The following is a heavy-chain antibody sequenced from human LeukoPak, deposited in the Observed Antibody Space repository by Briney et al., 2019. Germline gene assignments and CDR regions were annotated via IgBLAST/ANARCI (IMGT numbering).Heavy chain of an antibody. CDR3: AYGSGSFDY. V-gene: IGHV3-23*01. Sequence: GGSLRLSCAASGFTFSSYAMSWVRQAPGKGLEWVSAIRGSGGSSYYADSVKGRFTISRDNSKITLYLQMNSLRAEDTALYYCAYGSGSFDYWGQGTLVTVSS. J-gene: IGHJ4*02. D-gene: IGHD3-10*01. CDR2: IRGSGGSS. CDR1: GFTFSSYA.